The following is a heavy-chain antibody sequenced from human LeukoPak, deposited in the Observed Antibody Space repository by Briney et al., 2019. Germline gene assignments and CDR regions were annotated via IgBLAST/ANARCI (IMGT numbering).Heavy chain of an antibody. CDR2: IRFDGSNK. V-gene: IGHV3-30*02. CDR1: GFTFSAYG. D-gene: IGHD2-2*02. Sequence: GGSLRLSCAASGFTFSAYGMHWVRQAPGKGLEWVAFIRFDGSNKYYADSVKGRFTISRDNAKNTLYLQMNSLRAEDTAVYYCARDPDIYCSSTSCYSYYYYGMDVWGQGTTVTVSS. CDR3: ARDPDIYCSSTSCYSYYYYGMDV. J-gene: IGHJ6*02.